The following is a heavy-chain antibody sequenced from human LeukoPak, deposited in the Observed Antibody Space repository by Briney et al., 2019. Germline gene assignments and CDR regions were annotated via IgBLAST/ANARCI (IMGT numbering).Heavy chain of an antibody. CDR3: ARLPTVTTMGY. CDR2: IYHSGST. D-gene: IGHD4-17*01. Sequence: SETLSLTCAVSGYSISSGDYWGWIRQPPGKGLEWIGSIYHSGSTYYNPSLKSRVTISVDRSKNQFSLKLTSVTAADTAVYYCARLPTVTTMGYWGQGTLVTVSS. CDR1: GYSISSGDY. V-gene: IGHV4-38-2*01. J-gene: IGHJ4*02.